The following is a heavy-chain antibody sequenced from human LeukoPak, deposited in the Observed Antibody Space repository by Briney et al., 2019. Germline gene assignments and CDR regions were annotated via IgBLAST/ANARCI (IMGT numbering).Heavy chain of an antibody. V-gene: IGHV4-34*01. D-gene: IGHD3-10*01. CDR3: ARRPYGSGSYYYYMDV. CDR2: INHSGST. J-gene: IGHJ6*03. CDR1: GGSFSGYY. Sequence: SETLSLTCAVYGGSFSGYYWSWIRQPPGKGLEWIGEINHSGSTNYNPSLKSRVTISVDTSKNQFSLMLSSVTAADTAVYYCARRPYGSGSYYYYMDVWGKGTTVTISS.